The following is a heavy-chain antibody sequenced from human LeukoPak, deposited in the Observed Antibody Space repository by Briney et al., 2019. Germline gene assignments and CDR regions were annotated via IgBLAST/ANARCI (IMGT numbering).Heavy chain of an antibody. V-gene: IGHV4-59*01. CDR1: DDSMSSYY. J-gene: IGHJ1*01. CDR3: ARGLGR. CDR2: ISYTGST. D-gene: IGHD6-19*01. Sequence: SETLSLTCTVSDDSMSSYYCSWIRQPPGKGLEWIGYISYTGSTSHNPSLKSRVTISVDWSKNQFSLRLTSVTAADTAVYYCARGLGRWGQGTLVTVSS.